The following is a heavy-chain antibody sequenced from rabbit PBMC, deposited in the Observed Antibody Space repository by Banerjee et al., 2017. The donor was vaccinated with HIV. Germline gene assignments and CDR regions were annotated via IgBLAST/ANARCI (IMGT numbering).Heavy chain of an antibody. V-gene: IGHV1S45*01. J-gene: IGHJ4*01. D-gene: IGHD4-2*01. CDR2: IYTGSYGGA. CDR3: ARDRIDGSTAFGLSL. Sequence: QEQLEESGGDLVKPEGSLTLTCTASGFDFSNSYWMCWVRQAPGKGLEWIACIYTGSYGGAYYASWAKGRFTISKTSSTTVTLQMTSLTAADTATYFCARDRIDGSTAFGLSLWGPGTLVTVS. CDR1: GFDFSNSYW.